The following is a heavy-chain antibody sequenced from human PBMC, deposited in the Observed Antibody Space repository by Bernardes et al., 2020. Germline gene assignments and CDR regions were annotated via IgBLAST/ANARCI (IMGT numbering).Heavy chain of an antibody. V-gene: IGHV3-48*02. J-gene: IGHJ6*04. Sequence: GSLRLSCAASGFTFSSYSMNWVRQAPGKGLEWVSYISSSSSTIYYADSVKGRFTISRDNAKNSLYLQMNSLRDEDTAVYYCARDESVVPAARRAPRANYYYYGMDVWGKGTTVTVSS. CDR3: ARDESVVPAARRAPRANYYYYGMDV. CDR1: GFTFSSYS. D-gene: IGHD2-2*01. CDR2: ISSSSSTI.